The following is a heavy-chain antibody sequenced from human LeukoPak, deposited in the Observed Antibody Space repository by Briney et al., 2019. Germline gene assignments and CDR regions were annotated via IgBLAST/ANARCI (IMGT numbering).Heavy chain of an antibody. V-gene: IGHV4-4*07. Sequence: SETLSLTCTVSGGSISSYYWSWIRQPAGKGLEWIGRIYTSGSTNYNPSLKSRVTMSVDTSKNQFSLKLSSVTAADTAVYYCARDRVWYCGGDCYPSEKINWFDPWGQGTLVTVSS. D-gene: IGHD2-21*02. J-gene: IGHJ5*02. CDR2: IYTSGST. CDR3: ARDRVWYCGGDCYPSEKINWFDP. CDR1: GGSISSYY.